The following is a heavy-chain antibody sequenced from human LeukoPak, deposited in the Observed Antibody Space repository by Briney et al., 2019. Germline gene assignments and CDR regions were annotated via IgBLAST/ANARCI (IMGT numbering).Heavy chain of an antibody. CDR3: ARRDDSKAFDY. V-gene: IGHV5-51*01. CDR1: GYSFATSW. J-gene: IGHJ4*02. D-gene: IGHD3-22*01. Sequence: GESLKISCKGSGYSFATSWIGWVRQMPGKGLEWMGLIYPADSSTRYSPSFQGQITISADNSINTAYLQWSSLKASATAMYYCARRDDSKAFDYWGQGTLVTVSS. CDR2: IYPADSST.